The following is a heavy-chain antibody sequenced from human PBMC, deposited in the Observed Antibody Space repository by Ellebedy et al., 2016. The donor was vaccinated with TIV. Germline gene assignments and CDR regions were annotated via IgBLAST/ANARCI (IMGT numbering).Heavy chain of an antibody. Sequence: GESLKISCAASGFTFSSYSMNWVRQAPGKGLEWVSSISSSSSYIYYADSVKGRFTISRDNSRNTLSLQMNSLRAEDTAMYYCAKDGGLGRYCVSASCYTNAFDIWGQGTMVTVSS. J-gene: IGHJ3*02. CDR2: ISSSSSYI. V-gene: IGHV3-21*04. CDR1: GFTFSSYS. CDR3: AKDGGLGRYCVSASCYTNAFDI. D-gene: IGHD2-2*01.